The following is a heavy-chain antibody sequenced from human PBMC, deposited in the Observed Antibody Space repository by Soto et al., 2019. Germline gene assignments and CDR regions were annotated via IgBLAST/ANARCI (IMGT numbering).Heavy chain of an antibody. D-gene: IGHD1-1*01. CDR1: GYTFTSCD. J-gene: IGHJ3*02. Sequence: QVQLVQSGAEVKKPGASVKVSCKASGYTFTSCDINWVRQATGQGLEWMGWMNPQSGNTGYAQEFQGRVTMTRDTSIGTAYMELSSLTSDDTAVYYCAREQHGADQADDAFDIWGQGTLVTVSS. CDR3: AREQHGADQADDAFDI. CDR2: MNPQSGNT. V-gene: IGHV1-8*01.